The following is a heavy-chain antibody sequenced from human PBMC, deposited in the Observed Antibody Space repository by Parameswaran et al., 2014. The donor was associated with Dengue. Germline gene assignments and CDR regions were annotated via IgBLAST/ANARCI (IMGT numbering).Heavy chain of an antibody. J-gene: IGHJ4*02. CDR3: AKTFYGDYTDY. D-gene: IGHD4-17*01. Sequence: VRQAPGKGLEWVSSISSSSSYIYYADSVKGRFTISRDNAKNSLYLQMNSLRAEDTAVYYCAKTFYGDYTDYWGQGTLVTVSS. V-gene: IGHV3-21*01. CDR2: ISSSSSYI.